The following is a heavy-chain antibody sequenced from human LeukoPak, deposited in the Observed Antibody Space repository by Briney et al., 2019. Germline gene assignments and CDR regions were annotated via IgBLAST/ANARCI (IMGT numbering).Heavy chain of an antibody. CDR3: ARVLYGDYRGLYYYGMDV. V-gene: IGHV1-69*13. CDR1: GGTFSSYA. J-gene: IGHJ6*02. Sequence: ASVKVSCKASGGTFSSYAISWVRQAPGQGLEWMGGIIPIFGTANYAQKFQGRVTITADESTSTAYMELSSLRSENTAVYYCARVLYGDYRGLYYYGMDVWGQGTTVTVSS. CDR2: IIPIFGTA. D-gene: IGHD4-17*01.